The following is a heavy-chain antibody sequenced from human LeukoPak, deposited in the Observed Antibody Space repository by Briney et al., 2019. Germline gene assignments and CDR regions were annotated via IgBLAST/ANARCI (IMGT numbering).Heavy chain of an antibody. CDR1: GFTFSSYS. V-gene: IGHV3-21*01. CDR2: ISSSNSYI. J-gene: IGHJ6*03. Sequence: GGSLRLSCAASGFTFSSYSMNWVRQAPGKGLEWVSSISSSNSYIYYADSVKGRFTISRDNAKNSLYLQMNSLRAEDTAVYYCARDLNVDTAMGDYYYYMDVWGKGTTVTVSS. CDR3: ARDLNVDTAMGDYYYYMDV. D-gene: IGHD5-18*01.